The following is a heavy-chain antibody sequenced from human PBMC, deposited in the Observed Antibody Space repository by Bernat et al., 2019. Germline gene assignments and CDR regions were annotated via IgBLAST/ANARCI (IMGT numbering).Heavy chain of an antibody. Sequence: QVQLQESGPGLVKPSETLSLTCTVSGGSISSSSYYWGWIRQPPGKGLEWIGSIYYSGSTYYNPSLKSRVTISVDTSKNQFSLKLSSVTAADTAVYYCARHTERRKYCSSTSCYTKGHFDYWGQGTLVTVSS. V-gene: IGHV4-39*01. J-gene: IGHJ4*02. CDR2: IYYSGST. D-gene: IGHD2-2*02. CDR3: ARHTERRKYCSSTSCYTKGHFDY. CDR1: GGSISSSSYY.